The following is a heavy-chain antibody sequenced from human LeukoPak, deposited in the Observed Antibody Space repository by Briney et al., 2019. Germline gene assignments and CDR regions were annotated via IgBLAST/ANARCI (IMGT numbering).Heavy chain of an antibody. D-gene: IGHD7-27*01. CDR2: IYYSGST. Sequence: PSETLSLTCTVSGGSISSYYWSWIRQPPGKGLEWIGYIYYSGSTNYNPSLKSRVTISVDTSKNQFSLRLSSATAADTAMYYCARAHRFWAFDYWGQGTLVTVSS. CDR3: ARAHRFWAFDY. J-gene: IGHJ4*02. CDR1: GGSISSYY. V-gene: IGHV4-59*12.